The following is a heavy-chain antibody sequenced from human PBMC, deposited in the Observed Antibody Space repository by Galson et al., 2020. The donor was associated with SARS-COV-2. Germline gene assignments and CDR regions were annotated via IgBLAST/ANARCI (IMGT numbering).Heavy chain of an antibody. V-gene: IGHV3-30-3*01. CDR3: ARERASRTVATGADY. CDR2: ISYDGINE. CDR1: GFTFSNYY. D-gene: IGHD5-12*01. J-gene: IGHJ4*02. Sequence: TGGSLRLSCAASGFTFSNYYMHWARQAPGKGLEWLAVISYDGINEFWADSVRGRFTISRDNSKNTLYVQMNSLRPEDTAVYYCARERASRTVATGADYWGQGTLVTVSS.